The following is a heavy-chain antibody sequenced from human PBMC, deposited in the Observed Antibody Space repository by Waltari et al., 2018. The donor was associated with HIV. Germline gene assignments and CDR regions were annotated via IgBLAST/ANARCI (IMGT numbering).Heavy chain of an antibody. Sequence: QVQLVESGGGVVQPGGSLRLSCAASGFTFSSYGMHWVRQAPGKRLEWGAFRRDDGSNKNYADSVKGRVTISRDNSKNTLYLQMNSLRAEDTAVYYCAKDFLVGAVHWGQGTLGTVSS. J-gene: IGHJ4*02. CDR2: RRDDGSNK. V-gene: IGHV3-30*02. CDR3: AKDFLVGAVH. D-gene: IGHD1-26*01. CDR1: GFTFSSYG.